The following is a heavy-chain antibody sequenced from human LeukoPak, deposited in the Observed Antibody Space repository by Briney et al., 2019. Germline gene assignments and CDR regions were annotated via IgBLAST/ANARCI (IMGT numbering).Heavy chain of an antibody. D-gene: IGHD3-3*01. CDR3: TTDHSPAYWSGYPDAFDI. CDR1: GFTFSSYS. V-gene: IGHV3-15*01. J-gene: IGHJ3*02. Sequence: GGSLRLSCAASGFTFSSYSMNWVRQAPGKGLEWIGRIKDKTDGGTTDYAAPVKGRFVISRDDSKNTLYLQMNSLKTEDTAVYYCTTDHSPAYWSGYPDAFDIWGQGTMVTVSS. CDR2: IKDKTDGGTT.